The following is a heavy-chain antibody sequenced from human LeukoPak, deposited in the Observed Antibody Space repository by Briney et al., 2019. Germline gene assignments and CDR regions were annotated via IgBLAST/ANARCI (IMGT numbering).Heavy chain of an antibody. D-gene: IGHD2-2*01. CDR1: GFTFSSYA. CDR3: AKVVVPAATRLRAFDY. J-gene: IGHJ4*02. V-gene: IGHV3-30-3*01. Sequence: PGGSLRLSCAASGFTFSSYAMHWVRQAPGKGLEWVAVISYDASNKYYADSVKGRFTISRDNSKNTLYLQMNSLRAEDTAVYYCAKVVVPAATRLRAFDYWGQGTLVTVSS. CDR2: ISYDASNK.